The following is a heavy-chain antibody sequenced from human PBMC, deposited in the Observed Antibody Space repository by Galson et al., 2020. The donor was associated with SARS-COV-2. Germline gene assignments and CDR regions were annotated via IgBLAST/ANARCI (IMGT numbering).Heavy chain of an antibody. Sequence: GGSLRLSCAASGFRFSAYWMSWVRQSPGQGLQWVANIMQDGSETWYVDSVKGRFTISRDNAKNSLYLQMNSLRAEDTAVYFCARARPQLENFGFVYFDYWGQGIQVTVSS. CDR3: ARARPQLENFGFVYFDY. V-gene: IGHV3-7*01. CDR1: GFRFSAYW. CDR2: IMQDGSET. D-gene: IGHD3-10*01. J-gene: IGHJ4*02.